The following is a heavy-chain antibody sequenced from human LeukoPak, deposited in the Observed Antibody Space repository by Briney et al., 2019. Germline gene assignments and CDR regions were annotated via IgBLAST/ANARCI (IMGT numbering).Heavy chain of an antibody. J-gene: IGHJ3*01. CDR2: ISSIGST. CDR3: ARDPTTVTKGFDV. Sequence: SETLSLTCSVSDDSFNTHYWTWIRHPPGKGLEWIGYISSIGSTNYNSSLKSRVTITIDTSKKQFSLKMTSVTAADTAVYYCARDPTTVTKGFDVWGQGTMVTVSS. CDR1: DDSFNTHY. V-gene: IGHV4-59*11. D-gene: IGHD4-17*01.